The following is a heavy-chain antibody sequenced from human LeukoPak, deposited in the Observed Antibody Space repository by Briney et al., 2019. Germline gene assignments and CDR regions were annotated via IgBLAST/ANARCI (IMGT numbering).Heavy chain of an antibody. CDR3: ARDHSLHTYFDSSAYLLPLDY. Sequence: ASVRASCKATGYTFTGYFMHWVRQAPGQGLEWVGWINPNSGGTNYAQKFQGRVTMTSDTSISTAYMELSRLRSDDTAVYYCARDHSLHTYFDSSAYLLPLDYWGQGTLVTVSS. CDR2: INPNSGGT. CDR1: GYTFTGYF. D-gene: IGHD3-22*01. V-gene: IGHV1-2*02. J-gene: IGHJ4*02.